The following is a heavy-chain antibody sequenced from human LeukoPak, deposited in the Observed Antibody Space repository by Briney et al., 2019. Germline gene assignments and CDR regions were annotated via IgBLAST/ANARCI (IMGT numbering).Heavy chain of an antibody. J-gene: IGHJ5*01. CDR2: ISAGGGGT. V-gene: IGHV3-23*01. CDR1: GFTFGSHA. Sequence: GGSLRLSCATSGFTFGSHAMSWVRQAPGKGLEWVSSISAGGGGTSYADSVKGRITISRDNSKNTVYLQMNSLRAEDTAVYFCVKTFQYSSNWYDYWGQGTLVTVSS. CDR3: VKTFQYSSNWYDY. D-gene: IGHD6-6*01.